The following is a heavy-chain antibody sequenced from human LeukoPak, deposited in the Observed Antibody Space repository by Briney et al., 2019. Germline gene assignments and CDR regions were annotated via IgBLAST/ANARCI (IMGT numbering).Heavy chain of an antibody. J-gene: IGHJ4*02. Sequence: GGSLRLSCAASGLTFSSYAMSWVRQAPGKGLEWVSAISGSGGSTYYADSVKGRFTISRDNSKNTLYLQMNSLRAEDTAVYYCAKPGTYYDSSGYRREDIDYWGQGTLVTVSS. V-gene: IGHV3-23*01. CDR3: AKPGTYYDSSGYRREDIDY. CDR2: ISGSGGST. D-gene: IGHD3-22*01. CDR1: GLTFSSYA.